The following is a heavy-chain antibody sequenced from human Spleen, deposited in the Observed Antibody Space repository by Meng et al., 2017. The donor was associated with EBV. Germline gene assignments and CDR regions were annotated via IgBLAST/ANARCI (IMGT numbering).Heavy chain of an antibody. V-gene: IGHV4-34*01. J-gene: IGHJ4*02. CDR1: GESFSDNY. CDR3: ARGCSSTNCNSDFDY. D-gene: IGHD2-2*01. CDR2: SDHTGGT. Sequence: QVQRQQGGAGLLRPSETLSLTCAVYGESFSDNYWSWIRQSPGKGLEWIGESDHTGGTNYNPSLMSRVTILVDTSKNQFSLNLNSVTAADTAVYYCARGCSSTNCNSDFDYWGQGALVTASS.